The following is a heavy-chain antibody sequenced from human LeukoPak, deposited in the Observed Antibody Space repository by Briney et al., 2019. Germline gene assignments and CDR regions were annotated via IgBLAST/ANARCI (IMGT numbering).Heavy chain of an antibody. V-gene: IGHV3-15*01. CDR1: GFTFSNAW. Sequence: GGSLRLSCAASGFTFSNAWMSWVRQAPGKGLEWVGRIKSKTDGGTTDYAAPVKGRFTISRDDSKNTLYLQMNSLKTEDTAVYYCTSNFGYYYGMDVWGQGTTVTASS. CDR2: IKSKTDGGTT. CDR3: TSNFGYYYGMDV. D-gene: IGHD3-10*01. J-gene: IGHJ6*02.